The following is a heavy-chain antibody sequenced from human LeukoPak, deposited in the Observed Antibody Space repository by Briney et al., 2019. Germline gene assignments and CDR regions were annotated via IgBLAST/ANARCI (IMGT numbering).Heavy chain of an antibody. V-gene: IGHV3-64*01. J-gene: IGHJ4*02. CDR1: GFTFSSYA. Sequence: PGGSLRLSCAASGFTFSSYAMHWVRQAPGKGLEYVSAISSNGGSTYYANSVKGRFTISRDNSKNTLYLQMGSLRAEDMAVYYCARGRDTGIVGATPIDYWGQGTLVTVSS. CDR2: ISSNGGST. CDR3: ARGRDTGIVGATPIDY. D-gene: IGHD1-26*01.